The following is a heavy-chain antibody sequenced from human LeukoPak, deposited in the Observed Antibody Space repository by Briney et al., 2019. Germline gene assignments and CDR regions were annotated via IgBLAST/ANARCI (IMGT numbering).Heavy chain of an antibody. J-gene: IGHJ4*02. V-gene: IGHV3-23*01. CDR2: ISGSGGST. CDR1: GFTFSSYA. D-gene: IGHD3-16*02. Sequence: SGGSLRLSCAASGFTFSSYAMSWVRQAPGKGLEWVSAISGSGGSTYYADSVKGRFTISRDNSKNSLYLQMNSLRAEDTAVYYCARDQTPDKLYDYVWGSYRYAPYDYWGQGTLVTVSS. CDR3: ARDQTPDKLYDYVWGSYRYAPYDY.